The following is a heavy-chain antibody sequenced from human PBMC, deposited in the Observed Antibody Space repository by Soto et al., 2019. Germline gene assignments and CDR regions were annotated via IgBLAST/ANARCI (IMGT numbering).Heavy chain of an antibody. J-gene: IGHJ3*02. CDR1: GYTFTSYG. CDR2: ISAYNGNT. CDR3: ARAPRTDYDILTGYYNVPSGGPGDI. V-gene: IGHV1-18*01. D-gene: IGHD3-9*01. Sequence: ASVKVSCKASGYTFTSYGISWVRQAPGQGLEWMGWISAYNGNTNYAQKLQGRVTMTTDTSTSTAYMELRSLRSDDTAVYYCARAPRTDYDILTGYYNVPSGGPGDIWGQGTMVTVSS.